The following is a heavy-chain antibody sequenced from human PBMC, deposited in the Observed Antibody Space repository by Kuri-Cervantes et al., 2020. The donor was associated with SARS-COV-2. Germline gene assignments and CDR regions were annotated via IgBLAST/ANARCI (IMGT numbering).Heavy chain of an antibody. Sequence: GESLKISCAASGFTFYNFGMTWVRQAPGEGLEWVSTINGGGDPTFYADSVKGRFTISRDNSKNMLYLQMSSLRAEDTAIYYCAKGTFDIWGQGTMVTVSS. J-gene: IGHJ3*02. CDR2: INGGGDPT. V-gene: IGHV3-23*01. CDR3: AKGTFDI. CDR1: GFTFYNFG.